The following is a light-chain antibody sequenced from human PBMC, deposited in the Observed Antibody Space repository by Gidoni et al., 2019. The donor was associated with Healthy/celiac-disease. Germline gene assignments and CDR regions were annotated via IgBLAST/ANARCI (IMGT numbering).Light chain of an antibody. V-gene: IGLV2-14*01. Sequence: QSPLTQPASVSGSPGQSITISCTGTSSDVGGYNYVSWYQQQPGKAPKLMIYEVSNRPSGVSNRFSGSNSGNTASLTISGLQAEDEADYYCSSYTSSSTQVFGTGTKVTVL. J-gene: IGLJ1*01. CDR2: EVS. CDR3: SSYTSSSTQV. CDR1: SSDVGGYNY.